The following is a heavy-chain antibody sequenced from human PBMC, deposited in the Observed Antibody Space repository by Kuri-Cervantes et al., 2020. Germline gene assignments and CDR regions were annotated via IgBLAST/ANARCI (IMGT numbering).Heavy chain of an antibody. V-gene: IGHV1-18*01. D-gene: IGHD2-21*02. Sequence: ASVKVSCKASGYTFTSYGISWVRQAPGQGLEWMGWISAYNGNTNYAQKFQGRVTITADESTSTAYMELSSLRSEDTALYYCAKDISDGDCGGDSYQYWGQGTLVTVSS. CDR2: ISAYNGNT. CDR1: GYTFTSYG. J-gene: IGHJ4*02. CDR3: AKDISDGDCGGDSYQY.